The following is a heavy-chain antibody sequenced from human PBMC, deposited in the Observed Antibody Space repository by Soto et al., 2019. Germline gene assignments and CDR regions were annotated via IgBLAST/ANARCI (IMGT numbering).Heavy chain of an antibody. CDR1: GGTFSSYT. J-gene: IGHJ4*02. Sequence: QVQLVQSGAEVKKPGSSVKVSCKASGGTFSSYTISWVRQAPGQGLEWMGRIIPILGIANYARKFQGRVTLTADKSTSIADMELSSLRSEDTAVYYCARHLLWFGELPPDYWGPGTLVTVSS. CDR3: ARHLLWFGELPPDY. CDR2: IIPILGIA. D-gene: IGHD3-10*01. V-gene: IGHV1-69*02.